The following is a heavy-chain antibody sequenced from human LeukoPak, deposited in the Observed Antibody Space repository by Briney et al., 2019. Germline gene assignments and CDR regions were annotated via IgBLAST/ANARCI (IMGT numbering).Heavy chain of an antibody. CDR2: INPNGGVT. V-gene: IGHV1-46*02. D-gene: IGHD3-9*01. CDR3: ARDPLRYFDWLSLPFDY. Sequence: ASVKVSCKASGYAFHIYYLHWVRQAPGQGLEWMGIINPNGGVTSYAQKFQGRVTMTRDMSSSTVYMELTSLTSDDTAVYYCARDPLRYFDWLSLPFDYWGQGTLVTVSS. CDR1: GYAFHIYY. J-gene: IGHJ4*02.